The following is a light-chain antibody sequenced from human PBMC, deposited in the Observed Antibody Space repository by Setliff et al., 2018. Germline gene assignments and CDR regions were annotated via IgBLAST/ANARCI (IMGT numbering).Light chain of an antibody. CDR2: GNN. J-gene: IGLJ3*02. V-gene: IGLV1-44*01. CDR3: AAWDDSLKGPV. Sequence: QSALTQPPSASATPGQRVTISCSGSNSNIGSYTVTWYQQLPGTAPKLLIYGNNQRPTGVPDRFSGSKSGTSASLAISGLQSEDEADYYCAAWDDSLKGPVVGGGTKVTVL. CDR1: NSNIGSYT.